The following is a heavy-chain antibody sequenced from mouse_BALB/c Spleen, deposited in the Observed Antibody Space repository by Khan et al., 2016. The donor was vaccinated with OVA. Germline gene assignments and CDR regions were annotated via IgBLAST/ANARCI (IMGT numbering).Heavy chain of an antibody. Sequence: VQLQQSGPELVKPEASVKISCKASGYSFTGYFMNWVMQSHGKSLEWIGRINPHIGETFYNQKFKGKATLTVDESSSTAHMELRSLASEDSAVYYCARIYRSDFDYWGQGTTLTVSS. CDR2: INPHIGET. CDR1: GYSFTGYF. V-gene: IGHV1-20*02. D-gene: IGHD1-1*01. CDR3: ARIYRSDFDY. J-gene: IGHJ2*01.